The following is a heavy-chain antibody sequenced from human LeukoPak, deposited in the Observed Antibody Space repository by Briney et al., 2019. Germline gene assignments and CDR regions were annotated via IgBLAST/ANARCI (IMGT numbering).Heavy chain of an antibody. CDR3: AILWFGESYFDY. Sequence: SVKVSCKASRGTFSSYAISWVRQAPGQGLEWMGGIIPIFGTANYAQKFQGRVTITADESTSTAYMELSSLRSEDTAVYYCAILWFGESYFDYWGQGTLVTVSS. V-gene: IGHV1-69*13. CDR1: RGTFSSYA. CDR2: IIPIFGTA. J-gene: IGHJ4*02. D-gene: IGHD3-10*01.